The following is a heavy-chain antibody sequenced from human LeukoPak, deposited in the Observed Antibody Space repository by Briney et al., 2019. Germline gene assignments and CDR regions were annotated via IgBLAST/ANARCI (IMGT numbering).Heavy chain of an antibody. V-gene: IGHV3-15*01. CDR2: IKSKTDGGTT. CDR3: TTDRLAVAAFDY. J-gene: IGHJ4*02. CDR1: GFTFSNYA. D-gene: IGHD6-19*01. Sequence: PGGSLRLSCAASGFTFSNYAMTWVRQAPGKGLEWVGRIKSKTDGGTTDYAAPVKGRFTISRDYSKNTLYLQMNSLKTEDTAVYYCTTDRLAVAAFDYWGQGTLVTVSS.